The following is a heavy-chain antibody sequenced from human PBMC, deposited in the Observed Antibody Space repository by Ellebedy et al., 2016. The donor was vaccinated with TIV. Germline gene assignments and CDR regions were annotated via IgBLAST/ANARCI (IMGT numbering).Heavy chain of an antibody. CDR3: ATDIAGAVAAYYYHGMDV. J-gene: IGHJ6*02. CDR1: GYTLTQLS. Sequence: AASVKVSCKVFGYTLTQLSMHWVRQAPGKGLAWMGGFDPEDGETIYAQKFQGRVTMTEDTSTDTAYMELSSLRSEDTAVYYCATDIAGAVAAYYYHGMDVWGQGTTVTVSS. V-gene: IGHV1-24*01. CDR2: FDPEDGET. D-gene: IGHD6-19*01.